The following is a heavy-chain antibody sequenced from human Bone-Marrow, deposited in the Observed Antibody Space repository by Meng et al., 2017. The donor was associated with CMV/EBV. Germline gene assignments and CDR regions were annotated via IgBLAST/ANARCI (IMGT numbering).Heavy chain of an antibody. CDR1: GGSISSSSYY. CDR3: AREIMTIVTDEARYYYGMDV. V-gene: IGHV4-39*07. J-gene: IGHJ6*01. D-gene: IGHD4-11*01. Sequence: SETLSLTCTVSGGSISSSSYYWGWIRQPPGKGLEWIGSIYYSGSTYYNPSLKSRVTISVDTSKNQFSLKLSSVTAADTAVYYCAREIMTIVTDEARYYYGMDVWGQGTTVTVSS. CDR2: IYYSGST.